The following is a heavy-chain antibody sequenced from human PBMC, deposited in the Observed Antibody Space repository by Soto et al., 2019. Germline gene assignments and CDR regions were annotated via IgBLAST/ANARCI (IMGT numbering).Heavy chain of an antibody. V-gene: IGHV4-4*02. CDR3: ARHGAYSTSVYYYYGMDV. Sequence: SETLSLTCAVSGGSISSSNWWSWVRQPPGKGLEWIGEIYHSGSTNYNPSLKSRVTISVDKSKNHFSLNLRSVTAADTAVYYCARHGAYSTSVYYYYGMDVWGQGTTVTVSS. CDR1: GGSISSSNW. CDR2: IYHSGST. D-gene: IGHD6-13*01. J-gene: IGHJ6*02.